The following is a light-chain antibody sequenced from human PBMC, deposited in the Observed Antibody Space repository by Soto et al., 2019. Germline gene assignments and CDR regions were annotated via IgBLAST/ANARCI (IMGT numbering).Light chain of an antibody. V-gene: IGKV3-15*01. CDR1: QSVSNN. CDR2: GAS. J-gene: IGKJ2*01. Sequence: IVLTQSPATLSASPGERATLSCRASQSVSNNLAWYQQKRGQAPRLLIYGASSRAPGFPARFSDSGSGTEFTLTISNLQSEDFAVYYCQQYHSWPPYTFGQGTKLEI. CDR3: QQYHSWPPYT.